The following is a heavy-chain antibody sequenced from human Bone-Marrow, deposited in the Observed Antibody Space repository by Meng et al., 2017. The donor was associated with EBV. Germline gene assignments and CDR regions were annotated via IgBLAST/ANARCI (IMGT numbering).Heavy chain of an antibody. V-gene: IGHV1-46*01. CDR1: RTFFISSY. J-gene: IGHJ4*02. CDR3: ARDGGNHNFDF. D-gene: IGHD1-14*01. CDR2: ISTRGGRT. Sequence: QVYRGRLWAGWKKLGASWTVSGKAARTFFISSYRQRGGQAPGQGLEWKGRISTRGGRTIYGQNFRGRVTMTRETSTSKVYLEVRSLRSEDTAVYFCARDGGNHNFDFWGQGTLVTVSS.